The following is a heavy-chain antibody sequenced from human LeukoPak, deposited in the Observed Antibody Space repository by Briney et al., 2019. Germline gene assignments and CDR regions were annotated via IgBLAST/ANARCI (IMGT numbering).Heavy chain of an antibody. CDR1: GFSLSTSGVG. CDR2: IYWSDDK. CDR3: AHNAYSSRWYLRTFDFDY. J-gene: IGHJ4*02. V-gene: IGHV2-5*01. Sequence: SGPTLVNPTQTLTLTCTFSGFSLSTSGVGVGWIRQPPGKALEWLALIYWSDDKRYSPSLKNRLTITKDTSKNQVVLTMTNMDPVDTATYYCAHNAYSSRWYLRTFDFDYWGQGTLVTISS. D-gene: IGHD6-13*01.